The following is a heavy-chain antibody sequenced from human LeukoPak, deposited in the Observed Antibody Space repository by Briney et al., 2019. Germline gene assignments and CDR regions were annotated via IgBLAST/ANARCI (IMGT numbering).Heavy chain of an antibody. D-gene: IGHD6-13*01. V-gene: IGHV3-21*01. J-gene: IGHJ6*02. CDR3: ARDQIAAAGTELGEYYYYGMDV. CDR1: GFTFSSYS. CDR2: ISSSSSYI. Sequence: GGSLRLSCAASGFTFSSYSMNWVRQAPGKGLEWVSSISSSSSYIYYADSVKGRFTISRDNAKNSLYLQMNSLRAEDTAVYYCARDQIAAAGTELGEYYYYGMDVWGQGTTVTVSS.